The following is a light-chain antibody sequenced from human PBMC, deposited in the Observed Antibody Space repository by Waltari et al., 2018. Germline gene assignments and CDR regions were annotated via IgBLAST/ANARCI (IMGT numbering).Light chain of an antibody. CDR2: EVS. J-gene: IGLJ1*01. CDR3: SSYTSSSTLV. V-gene: IGLV2-14*01. CDR1: SSAVGFYNY. Sequence: QSALTQPASVSGSPGQSITISCTGASSAVGFYNYVSWYQQHPGKVPKLMIYEVSNRPSGVSNRFSGSQSGNTASLTISGLQAEDEADYYCSSYTSSSTLVFGTGTKVTVL.